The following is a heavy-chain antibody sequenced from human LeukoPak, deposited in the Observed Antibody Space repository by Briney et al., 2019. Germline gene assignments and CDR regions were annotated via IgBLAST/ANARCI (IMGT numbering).Heavy chain of an antibody. Sequence: PGGSLRLSCAVSGLTFSSNWMHWVRQAPGKGLVWVSRIKGDGSSTSYADSVKGRFTISRDNAKNTLYLQMNSLRAEDTAVYYCVRDPHGGSGSDPHDAFDIWGQGTMVTVSS. CDR2: IKGDGSST. V-gene: IGHV3-74*01. CDR1: GLTFSSNW. CDR3: VRDPHGGSGSDPHDAFDI. J-gene: IGHJ3*02. D-gene: IGHD1-26*01.